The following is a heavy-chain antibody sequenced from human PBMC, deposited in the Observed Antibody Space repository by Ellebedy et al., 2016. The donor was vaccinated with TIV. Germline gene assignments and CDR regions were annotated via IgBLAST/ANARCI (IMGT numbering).Heavy chain of an antibody. J-gene: IGHJ4*02. Sequence: AASVKVSCKASGYTFINYGFIWVRQAPGQGLEWMGWINTYNGNRNYAQKLQGRLTMTTDTSTGTAYMELRSLRSDDTAVYYCARGSGWYVPYPYFDYWGQGTLVTVSS. CDR1: GYTFINYG. CDR3: ARGSGWYVPYPYFDY. V-gene: IGHV1-18*04. D-gene: IGHD6-19*01. CDR2: INTYNGNR.